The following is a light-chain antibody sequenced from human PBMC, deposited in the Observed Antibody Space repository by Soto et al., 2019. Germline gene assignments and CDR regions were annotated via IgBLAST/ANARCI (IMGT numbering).Light chain of an antibody. CDR2: GAS. CDR1: QSVSTN. V-gene: IGKV3-15*01. Sequence: TQSPGTLSLSPGERATPSRRASQSVSTNLAWFQQKPGQAPSLLIYGASTRATGTPARFSGSGSGTEFSLTVSSLEPEDFAVYYCQQYNNWPRTFGQGTKVDIK. CDR3: QQYNNWPRT. J-gene: IGKJ1*01.